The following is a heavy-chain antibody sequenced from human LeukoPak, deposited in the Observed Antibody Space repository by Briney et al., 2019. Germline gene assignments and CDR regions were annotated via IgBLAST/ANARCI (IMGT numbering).Heavy chain of an antibody. Sequence: SETLSLTCTVSGGSISSYYWSWIRQPPGKGLEWIGYIYYSGSTNYNPSLKSRVTISVDTSKNQYSLKLSSVTAADTAVYYCARDLKAVGFDYWGQGTLVTVSS. J-gene: IGHJ4*02. V-gene: IGHV4-59*01. CDR1: GGSISSYY. CDR2: IYYSGST. CDR3: ARDLKAVGFDY. D-gene: IGHD4-23*01.